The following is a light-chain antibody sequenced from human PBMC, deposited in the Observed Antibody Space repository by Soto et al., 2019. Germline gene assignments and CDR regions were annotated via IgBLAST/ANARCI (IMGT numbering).Light chain of an antibody. J-gene: IGKJ3*01. CDR1: QSVSSI. Sequence: EIVMTQSPATLSVSPGERATLSCRVSQSVSSILAWYQQTPGQAPRLLLYGASTRSTGIPARFSGSGSGTEFALSATSLITEDVAVDYGQHCSKWSLTIGPATKV. CDR2: GAS. CDR3: QHCSKWSLT. V-gene: IGKV3-15*01.